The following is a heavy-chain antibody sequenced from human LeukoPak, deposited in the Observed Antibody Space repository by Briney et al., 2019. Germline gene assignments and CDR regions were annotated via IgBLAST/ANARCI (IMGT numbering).Heavy chain of an antibody. Sequence: GASVKVSCKASNYTFTSYGISWVRQAPGQGLEWMGWISTYNGNTIYAQKLQGRVSMTTDTSTSTAYMELSSLRSEDTAVYYCAREGDTMVRGPAPTDYWGQGTLVTVSS. D-gene: IGHD3-10*01. J-gene: IGHJ4*02. V-gene: IGHV1-18*01. CDR1: NYTFTSYG. CDR2: ISTYNGNT. CDR3: AREGDTMVRGPAPTDY.